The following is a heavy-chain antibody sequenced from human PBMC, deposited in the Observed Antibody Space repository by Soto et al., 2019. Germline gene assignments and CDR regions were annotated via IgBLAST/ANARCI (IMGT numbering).Heavy chain of an antibody. J-gene: IGHJ4*02. CDR1: GGSISRGGYS. D-gene: IGHD3-9*01. V-gene: IGHV4-30-2*01. CDR2: IYHSGST. Sequence: PSETLSLTCAVSGGSISRGGYSWSWIRQPPGKGLEWIGYIYHSGSTYYNPSLKSRVTISVDRSKNQFSLKLSSVTAADTAVYYCARGLLRYFDWSLDYFDYWGQGTLVTVSS. CDR3: ARGLLRYFDWSLDYFDY.